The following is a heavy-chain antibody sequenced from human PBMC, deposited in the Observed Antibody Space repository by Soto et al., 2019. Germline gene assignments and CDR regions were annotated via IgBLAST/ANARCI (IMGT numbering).Heavy chain of an antibody. Sequence: GGSLRLSCAASGFTFSSYGMHWVRQAPGKGLEWVAVIWYDGSNKYYADSVKGRFTISRDNSKNTLYLQMNSLRAEDTAVYYCARDPTSKEYSSSLNWFDPWGQGTLVTVSS. CDR3: ARDPTSKEYSSSLNWFDP. CDR1: GFTFSSYG. D-gene: IGHD6-6*01. J-gene: IGHJ5*02. V-gene: IGHV3-33*01. CDR2: IWYDGSNK.